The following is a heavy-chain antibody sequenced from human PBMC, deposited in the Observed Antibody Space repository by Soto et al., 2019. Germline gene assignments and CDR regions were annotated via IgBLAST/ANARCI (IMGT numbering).Heavy chain of an antibody. Sequence: GGSLRLSCAASGFIFNTNSMNWVRQVPGRGLQWLSSISSSGSFKSYGDSVKGRFTISRDNAKNSLFLQMNNLRAGDTGLYFCARDPPHGGTSSWDADSWGQGTLVTVSS. V-gene: IGHV3-21*01. CDR1: GFIFNTNS. CDR2: ISSSGSFK. CDR3: ARDPPHGGTSSWDADS. J-gene: IGHJ4*02. D-gene: IGHD1-1*01.